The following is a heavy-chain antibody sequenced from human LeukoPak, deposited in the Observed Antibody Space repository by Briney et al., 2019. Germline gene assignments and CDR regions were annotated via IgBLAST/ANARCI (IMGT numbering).Heavy chain of an antibody. V-gene: IGHV3-30*18. CDR2: ISYDGTNK. CDR1: GFPFNTYG. CDR3: AKDTGSARLDY. D-gene: IGHD4-17*01. J-gene: IGHJ4*02. Sequence: GGSLRLSCAASGFPFNTYGMHWVRQAPGKGLEWVAVISYDGTNKFYADSVKGRFTISRDNSRNTVYLQVNRLRVEDTAVYHCAKDTGSARLDYWGQGTLVTVSS.